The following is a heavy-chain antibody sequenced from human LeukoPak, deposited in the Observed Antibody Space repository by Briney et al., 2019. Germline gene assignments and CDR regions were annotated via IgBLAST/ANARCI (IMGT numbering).Heavy chain of an antibody. J-gene: IGHJ5*02. CDR3: ARGVRRVVVAGKLDP. CDR2: INHSGST. D-gene: IGHD2-2*01. CDR1: GGSFSGYY. Sequence: PSETLSLTCAVYGGSFSGYYWSWIRQPPGKGLEWIGEINHSGSTNYNPSLKSRVTISVDTSKNQFSLKLSSVTAADTAVYYCARGVRRVVVAGKLDPWGQGTQVTVSS. V-gene: IGHV4-34*01.